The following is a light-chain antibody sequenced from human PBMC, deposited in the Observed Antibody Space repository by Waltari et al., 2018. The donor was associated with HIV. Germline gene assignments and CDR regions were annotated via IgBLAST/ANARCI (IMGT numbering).Light chain of an antibody. CDR1: QNIGAN. J-gene: IGKJ1*01. Sequence: EIVMTQSPATLSVSPGQRVTLSCSASQNIGANLAWYQQRPGQPPRLLSHGASSRDPGIPARFTGRGTGTEFTLQISNLQSDDSGVYYCQQYLDWPPWTFGQGTKVEI. V-gene: IGKV3D-15*01. CDR3: QQYLDWPPWT. CDR2: GAS.